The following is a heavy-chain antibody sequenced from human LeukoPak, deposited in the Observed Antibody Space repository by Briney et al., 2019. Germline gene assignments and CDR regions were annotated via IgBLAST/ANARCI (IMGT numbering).Heavy chain of an antibody. V-gene: IGHV1-18*01. D-gene: IGHD6-13*01. Sequence: ASVKVSCKASGYTFTSYGISWVRQAPGQGLEWMGWISAYNGNTNYAQKLQGRVTITTDTSTSTAYMELRSLRSDDTAVYYCARRAAAGTKDAFDIWGQGTMVTVSS. CDR1: GYTFTSYG. J-gene: IGHJ3*02. CDR2: ISAYNGNT. CDR3: ARRAAAGTKDAFDI.